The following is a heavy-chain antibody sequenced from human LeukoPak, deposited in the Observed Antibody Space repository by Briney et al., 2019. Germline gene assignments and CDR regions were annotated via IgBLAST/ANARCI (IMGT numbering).Heavy chain of an antibody. D-gene: IGHD3-9*01. Sequence: PGGSLRLSCAASGVTFSSFWMTWVRQAPGKGLEWVANINPHGSEKYYADSVKGRFTISRDNARNSLYLQMNSLRAEDTALYYCARDVDRRDDPWGQGTLVTVSS. V-gene: IGHV3-7*01. CDR3: ARDVDRRDDP. CDR1: GVTFSSFW. CDR2: INPHGSEK. J-gene: IGHJ5*02.